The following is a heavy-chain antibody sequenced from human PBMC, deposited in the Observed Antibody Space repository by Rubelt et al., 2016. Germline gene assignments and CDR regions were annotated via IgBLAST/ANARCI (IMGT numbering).Heavy chain of an antibody. D-gene: IGHD4-17*01. V-gene: IGHV3-53*01. CDR2: IYSGGTT. J-gene: IGHJ5*02. CDR1: GFTVSGSY. CDR3: TGGPPVDP. Sequence: EEQLVESGGGLIQPGGSLRLSCAASGFTVSGSYMSWVRQAPRKGPEWVSIIYSGGTTNYADSVKGRFIISRVNAETTSYIKMNGRRAEDTAVDYCTGGPPVDPWGQGTLVTVSS.